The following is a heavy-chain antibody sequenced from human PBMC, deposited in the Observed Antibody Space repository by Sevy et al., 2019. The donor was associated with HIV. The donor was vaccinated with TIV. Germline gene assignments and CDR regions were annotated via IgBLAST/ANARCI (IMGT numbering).Heavy chain of an antibody. CDR3: AGASGSYTGGFDY. CDR1: GGSFSGYY. D-gene: IGHD1-26*01. J-gene: IGHJ4*02. Sequence: SETLSLTCAVYGGSFSGYYWSRIRQPPRKGLEWIGEINHSGSTNYNPSLKSRVTISVDTSKNQFSLKLSSVTAADTAVYYCAGASGSYTGGFDYWGQGTLVTVSS. CDR2: INHSGST. V-gene: IGHV4-34*01.